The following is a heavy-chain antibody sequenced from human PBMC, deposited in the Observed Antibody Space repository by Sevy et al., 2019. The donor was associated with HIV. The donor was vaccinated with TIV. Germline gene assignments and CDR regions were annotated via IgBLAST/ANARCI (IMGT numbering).Heavy chain of an antibody. CDR3: ARFGLELTSSSYFDY. CDR1: GGSFSGYY. V-gene: IGHV4-34*01. CDR2: INNSGST. D-gene: IGHD1-7*01. J-gene: IGHJ4*02. Sequence: SETLSLTCAVYGGSFSGYYWSGIRQPPGKGLEGMGEINNSGSTNYNPSPKSRVTISVDTSKNQFSLKLSSVTAADTAVYYCARFGLELTSSSYFDYWGQGTLVTVSS.